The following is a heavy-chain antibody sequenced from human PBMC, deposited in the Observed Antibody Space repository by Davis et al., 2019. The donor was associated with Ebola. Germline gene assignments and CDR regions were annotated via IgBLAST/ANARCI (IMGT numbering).Heavy chain of an antibody. Sequence: ASVKVSCKASGYTFNTYDINWVRQATGQGLEWMGWMNPKSGNTGYAQKFQGRVTMTRNTSISTAYMDLSSLRSEDTAIYYCARGRGFLTRLHPWGQGTLVTVPS. CDR3: ARGRGFLTRLHP. V-gene: IGHV1-8*01. D-gene: IGHD3-10*01. CDR2: MNPKSGNT. J-gene: IGHJ5*02. CDR1: GYTFNTYD.